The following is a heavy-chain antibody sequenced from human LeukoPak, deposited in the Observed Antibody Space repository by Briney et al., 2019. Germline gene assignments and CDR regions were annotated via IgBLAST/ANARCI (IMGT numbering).Heavy chain of an antibody. D-gene: IGHD2-21*02. CDR3: ARHMSSNCGGDCDAFDI. V-gene: IGHV4-39*01. CDR2: IYYSGST. CDR1: GGSISSSSYY. J-gene: IGHJ3*02. Sequence: PSETLSLTCTVSGGSISSSSYYWGWIRQPPGKGLEWIGSIYYSGSTYYNPSLKSRVTISVDTSKNQFSLKLSSVTAADTAVYYCARHMSSNCGGDCDAFDIWGQGTMVTVSS.